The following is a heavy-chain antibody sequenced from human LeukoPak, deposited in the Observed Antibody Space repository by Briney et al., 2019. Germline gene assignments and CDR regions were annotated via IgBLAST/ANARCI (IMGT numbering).Heavy chain of an antibody. V-gene: IGHV4-59*08. CDR2: IHYREST. CDR3: ARHWVSADSSGETYAFDI. D-gene: IGHD3-22*01. CDR1: GDSISSYY. Sequence: SETLSLTCTVSGDSISSYYWSWIRQTPGKGLDWIGYIHYRESTNFNPSLKSRVTISVDTSKNQFSLKLSSVTAADTAVYYCARHWVSADSSGETYAFDIWGQGTMVTVSS. J-gene: IGHJ3*02.